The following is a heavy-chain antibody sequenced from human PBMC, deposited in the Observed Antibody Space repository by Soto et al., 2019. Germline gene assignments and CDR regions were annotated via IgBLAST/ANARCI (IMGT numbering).Heavy chain of an antibody. Sequence: SETLSLTCAVSGGSISSSNWWSWVRQPPGKGLEWIGEIYRSGSTNYNPSLKSRVTISVDKSKNQFSLKLSSVTAADTAVYYCARFRSFYYGSGYYYYYGMDVWGQGTTVTVSS. J-gene: IGHJ6*02. CDR1: GGSISSSNW. D-gene: IGHD3-10*01. CDR2: IYRSGST. V-gene: IGHV4-4*02. CDR3: ARFRSFYYGSGYYYYYGMDV.